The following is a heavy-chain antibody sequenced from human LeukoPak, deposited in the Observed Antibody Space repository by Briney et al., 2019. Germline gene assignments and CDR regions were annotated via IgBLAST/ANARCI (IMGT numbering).Heavy chain of an antibody. CDR2: IRIGGTR. D-gene: IGHD3-16*01. CDR3: AREPSHDSYYDF. V-gene: IGHV3-53*01. CDR1: VFTVSHNF. Sequence: PGGSLRLSCVASVFTVSHNFMDWVRQAPGKGLEWVSTIRIGGTRDYADSVKGRFIISRDNSKNTLYLQMNNLRVEDTAVYYCAREPSHDSYYDFWGHGTLVTVSS. J-gene: IGHJ4*01.